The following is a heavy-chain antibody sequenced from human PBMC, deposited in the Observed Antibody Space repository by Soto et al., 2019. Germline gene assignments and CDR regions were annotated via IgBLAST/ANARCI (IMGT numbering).Heavy chain of an antibody. CDR3: AVTMGDYGDYLDY. J-gene: IGHJ4*02. Sequence: VASVKVSCKASGFTFTSSAMQWVRQARGQRLEWIGWIVVGSGNTNYAQKFQERVTITRDMSTSTAYMELSSLRSEDTAVYYCAVTMGDYGDYLDYWGQGTLVTVSS. D-gene: IGHD4-17*01. CDR1: GFTFTSSA. V-gene: IGHV1-58*02. CDR2: IVVGSGNT.